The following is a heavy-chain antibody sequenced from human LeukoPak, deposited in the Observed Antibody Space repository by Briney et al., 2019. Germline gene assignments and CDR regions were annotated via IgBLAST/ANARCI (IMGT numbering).Heavy chain of an antibody. Sequence: SQTLSLTCTVSGGSISSGGFYWSWICQHPGKGLEWIGTMYYSGSTYYNPSLKSRVTISVDTSKNQFSLKLSSVTAADTAVYYCARLRDGRWLLEYWGQGTLVTVSS. V-gene: IGHV4-31*03. J-gene: IGHJ4*02. D-gene: IGHD5-24*01. CDR1: GGSISSGGFY. CDR3: ARLRDGRWLLEY. CDR2: MYYSGST.